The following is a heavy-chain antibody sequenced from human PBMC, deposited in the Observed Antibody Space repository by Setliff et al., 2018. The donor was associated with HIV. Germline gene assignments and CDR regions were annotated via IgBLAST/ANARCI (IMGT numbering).Heavy chain of an antibody. D-gene: IGHD5-12*01. J-gene: IGHJ4*02. CDR1: GFTFSSYW. CDR2: IKQDGSEK. V-gene: IGHV3-7*01. Sequence: GGSLRLSCAASGFTFSSYWMSWVRQAPGKGLEWVANIKQDGSEKYYADSVKGRFTISRDNAKNSLYLQMNSLRAEDTAVYYCARDVRWLQLGYFDYWGQGTLVTVSS. CDR3: ARDVRWLQLGYFDY.